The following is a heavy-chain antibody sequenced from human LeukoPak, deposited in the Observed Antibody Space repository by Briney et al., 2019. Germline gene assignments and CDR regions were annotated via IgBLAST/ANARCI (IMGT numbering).Heavy chain of an antibody. D-gene: IGHD6-19*01. CDR2: ISTGGDRA. CDR1: GFTFSNYP. V-gene: IGHV3-23*01. CDR3: AKVRPIAVAGTGDY. Sequence: GGSLRLSCAASGFTFSNYPMDWVRQAPGKGLEWVSAISTGGDRAYYADSVKGRFTISRDNSKNTLYLQMNSLRAEDTAVYYCAKVRPIAVAGTGDYWGQGTLVTVSS. J-gene: IGHJ4*02.